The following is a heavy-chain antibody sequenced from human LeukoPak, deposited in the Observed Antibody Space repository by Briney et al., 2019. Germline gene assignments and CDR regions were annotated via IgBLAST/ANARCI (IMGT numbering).Heavy chain of an antibody. CDR2: ISAYNGNT. V-gene: IGHV1-18*01. CDR3: ARDQEAYCGGDCYPGAY. Sequence: ASVKVSCKASGYTFTSYGISWVRQAPGQGLEWMGWISAYNGNTNYAQKLQGRVTMTTDTSTSTAYMELRSLRSDDTAVHYCARDQEAYCGGDCYPGAYWGQGTLVTVSS. CDR1: GYTFTSYG. D-gene: IGHD2-21*02. J-gene: IGHJ4*02.